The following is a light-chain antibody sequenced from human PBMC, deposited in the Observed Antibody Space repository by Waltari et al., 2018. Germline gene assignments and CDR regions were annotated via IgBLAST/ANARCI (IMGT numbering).Light chain of an antibody. J-gene: IGLJ2*01. V-gene: IGLV1-40*01. Sequence: QSVLTQPPSVSGAPGQRVTISCTGSSSNIGAGYDVHWYQQLPVSAPKLLIYATIDRPSGVPDRFSGSKSGTSASLAITGLQAEDEADYYCQSYDRSLSVRVFGGGTKLTVL. CDR1: SSNIGAGYD. CDR2: ATI. CDR3: QSYDRSLSVRV.